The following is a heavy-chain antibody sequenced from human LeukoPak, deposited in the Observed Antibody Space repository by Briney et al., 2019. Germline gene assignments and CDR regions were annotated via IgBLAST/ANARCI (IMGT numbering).Heavy chain of an antibody. CDR2: ISAYNGNT. J-gene: IGHJ4*02. CDR1: GYTFTSYG. Sequence: ASVKVSCKDSGYTFTSYGISWVRQAPGQGLEWMGWISAYNGNTNYAQKLQGRVTMTTDTSTSTAYMELRSLRSDDTAVYYCARVVLYYESSGYYWREIRGVDYWGQGTLVTVSS. V-gene: IGHV1-18*01. D-gene: IGHD3-22*01. CDR3: ARVVLYYESSGYYWREIRGVDY.